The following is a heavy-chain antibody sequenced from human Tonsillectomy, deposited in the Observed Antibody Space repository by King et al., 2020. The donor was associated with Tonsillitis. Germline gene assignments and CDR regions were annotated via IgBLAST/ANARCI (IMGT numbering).Heavy chain of an antibody. J-gene: IGHJ3*02. D-gene: IGHD6-13*01. CDR2: LEPTRGVT. V-gene: IGHV1-2*02. CDR1: GFSLAGHY. CDR3: ARNMAAAGNTFDI. Sequence: QLVQSGAEVTKPGASVKVSCKASGFSLAGHYKHWVRLAPGQGLVYIGWLEPTRGVTSPAQGFQVRDSMTRDTSFNTAYMELSTLKYDDTAVYYCARNMAAAGNTFDIWGQGTMVTVSS.